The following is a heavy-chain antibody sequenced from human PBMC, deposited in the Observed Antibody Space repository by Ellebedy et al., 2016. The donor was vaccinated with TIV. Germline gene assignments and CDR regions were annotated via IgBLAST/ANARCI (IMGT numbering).Heavy chain of an antibody. J-gene: IGHJ5*02. CDR1: GDSISSNY. CDR3: ARVMTTKNEILVAPGARASVRCSWFDP. D-gene: IGHD5-12*01. Sequence: MPSETLSLTCTVSGDSISSNYWSWILQRPGKGGEWIGHIYNSGSNNYNSSLTSRVSMSLDTSKNQFSLKLSSVTATDTAVYFCARVMTTKNEILVAPGARASVRCSWFDPWGQGIQVTVSS. V-gene: IGHV4-4*07. CDR2: IYNSGSN.